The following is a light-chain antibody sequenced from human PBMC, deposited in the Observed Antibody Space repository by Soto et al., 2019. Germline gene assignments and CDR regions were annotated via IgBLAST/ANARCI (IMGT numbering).Light chain of an antibody. V-gene: IGLV2-14*01. CDR1: SSDVGGYNY. CDR3: SPYTSRGIPWV. Sequence: QSALTQPASVSGSPGQSITISCTGTSSDVGGYNYVSWYRQLPGKAPKLMIYEVSNRPPGVSIRFSGSKSGNTASLTISGLQSEDEADYYCSPYTSRGIPWVFGGGTKLTVL. J-gene: IGLJ3*02. CDR2: EVS.